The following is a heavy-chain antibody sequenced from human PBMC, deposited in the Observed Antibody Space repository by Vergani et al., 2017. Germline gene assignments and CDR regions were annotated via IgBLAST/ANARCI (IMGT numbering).Heavy chain of an antibody. Sequence: QVQLQESGPGLVKPPGTLSLTCVVSGGSISSSNWWSWVRPPPGKGLEWIGEIYHSGSTNYNPSLKSRVTISVDKSKNQFSLKLSSVTAAHTAVYFCARGYYYDNSGAGAFDIWGQGTMVTVSS. CDR2: IYHSGST. J-gene: IGHJ3*02. CDR3: ARGYYYDNSGAGAFDI. CDR1: GGSISSSNW. D-gene: IGHD3-22*01. V-gene: IGHV4-4*01.